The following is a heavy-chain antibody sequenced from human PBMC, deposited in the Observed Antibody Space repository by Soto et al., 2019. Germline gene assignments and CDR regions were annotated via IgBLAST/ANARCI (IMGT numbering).Heavy chain of an antibody. V-gene: IGHV3-30*03. J-gene: IGHJ4*02. CDR3: VRDQGDHVIHFDH. CDR2: ISYDGSKT. Sequence: PGGSLRLSCAASGFTFSSYGMHWVRQAPGKGLEWVAVISYDGSKTDYAESVKGRFTISRDNSKNTLYLQMNSLRAEDTAVYYCVRDQGDHVIHFDHWGQGALVTVSS. CDR1: GFTFSSYG. D-gene: IGHD3-16*01.